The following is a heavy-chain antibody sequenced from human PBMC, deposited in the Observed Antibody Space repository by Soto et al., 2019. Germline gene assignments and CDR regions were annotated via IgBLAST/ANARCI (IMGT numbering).Heavy chain of an antibody. CDR2: IYYSGST. CDR1: GGSVSSGSYY. CDR3: ARDRRGYSGLFDY. V-gene: IGHV4-61*01. D-gene: IGHD5-12*01. J-gene: IGHJ4*02. Sequence: SETLSLTCTVSGGSVSSGSYYWSWIRQPPGKGLEWIGYIYYSGSTNYNPSLKSRVTISVDTSKNQFSLKLSSVTAADTAVYFCARDRRGYSGLFDYWGQGTLVTVSS.